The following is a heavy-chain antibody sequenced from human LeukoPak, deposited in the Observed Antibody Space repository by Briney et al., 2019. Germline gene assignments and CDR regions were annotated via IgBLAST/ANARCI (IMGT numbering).Heavy chain of an antibody. Sequence: GGPLRFSCAASGFTFRSYAMSWVGKAQGKGLEWVANINQDGSERNYVDSVKGRFTISRDNAKSSVFLQMNSLGAEDTAVYYCATHSDWRFDYWGQGTLVSVSS. CDR3: ATHSDWRFDY. CDR1: GFTFRSYA. CDR2: INQDGSER. V-gene: IGHV3-7*01. D-gene: IGHD6-19*01. J-gene: IGHJ4*02.